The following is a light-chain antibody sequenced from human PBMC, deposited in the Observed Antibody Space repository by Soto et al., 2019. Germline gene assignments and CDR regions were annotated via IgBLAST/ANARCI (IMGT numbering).Light chain of an antibody. CDR1: SSDVGGYNS. V-gene: IGLV2-14*03. Sequence: QSALTQPASVSGSPGQSITISCTGTSSDVGGYNSVSWYQHHPGKVPKLMIYDVTYRPSGVSNRFSGSKSGNTASLTISGLPAEDEADYYCSSYTSSITLVFGGGTQLTVL. CDR2: DVT. CDR3: SSYTSSITLV. J-gene: IGLJ2*01.